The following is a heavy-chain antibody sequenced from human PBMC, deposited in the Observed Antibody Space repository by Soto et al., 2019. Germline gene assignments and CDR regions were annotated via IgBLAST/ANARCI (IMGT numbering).Heavy chain of an antibody. CDR2: IYWDDDK. CDR1: GFSLSTSGVG. CDR3: AHRADKTGYCSGGSCYSRYYYYGMDV. J-gene: IGHJ6*02. D-gene: IGHD2-15*01. Sequence: QITLKESGPTLVKPTQTLTLTCTFSGFSLSTSGVGVGWIRQPPGKALEWLALIYWDDDKRYSPSLKSRLTITKDTSKNQVVLTMTNMDPVDTATYYCAHRADKTGYCSGGSCYSRYYYYGMDVWGQGTTVTVSS. V-gene: IGHV2-5*02.